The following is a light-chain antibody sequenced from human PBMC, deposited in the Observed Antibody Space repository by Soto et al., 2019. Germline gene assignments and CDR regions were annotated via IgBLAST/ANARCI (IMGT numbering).Light chain of an antibody. CDR1: SSNIGNNY. CDR3: GTWDSSLSAVV. V-gene: IGLV1-51*01. CDR2: DIN. Sequence: QSVLTQPPSVSAAPGQKVTISCSGSSSNIGNNYVSWYQQLPGTAPKLLIYDINKQPSGIPDRFSGSKSGTSATLGITGLQTGDEADYYCGTWDSSLSAVVFGGGTKVTVL. J-gene: IGLJ2*01.